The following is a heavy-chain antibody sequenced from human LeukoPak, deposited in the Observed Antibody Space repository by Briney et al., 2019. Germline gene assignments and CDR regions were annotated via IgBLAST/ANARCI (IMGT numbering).Heavy chain of an antibody. J-gene: IGHJ4*02. Sequence: ASVKVSCKASGYTFTGYAMHWVRQAPGQRLEWMGWINAGNGNTKYSQKFQGRVTITRDTSASTAYMELSSLRSEDTAVYYCARCHDILTGDFDYWGQGTLVTVSS. CDR2: INAGNGNT. CDR1: GYTFTGYA. V-gene: IGHV1-3*01. CDR3: ARCHDILTGDFDY. D-gene: IGHD3-9*01.